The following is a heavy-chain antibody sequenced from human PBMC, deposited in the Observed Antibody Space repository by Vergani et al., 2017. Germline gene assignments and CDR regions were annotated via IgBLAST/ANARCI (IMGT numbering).Heavy chain of an antibody. CDR2: IIPIFGTA. CDR1: GGTFSSYA. Sequence: QVQLVQSGAEVKKPGSSVKVSCKASGGTFSSYAISWVRQAPGRGLEWMGGIIPIFGTANYAQKFQGRVTITADESTSTAYMELSSLRSEDTAVYYCAGDCSGGSGSPYWYFDLWGRGTLVTVSS. D-gene: IGHD2-15*01. V-gene: IGHV1-69*01. J-gene: IGHJ2*01. CDR3: AGDCSGGSGSPYWYFDL.